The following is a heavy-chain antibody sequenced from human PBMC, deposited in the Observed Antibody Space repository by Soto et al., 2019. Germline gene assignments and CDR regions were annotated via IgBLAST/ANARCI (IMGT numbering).Heavy chain of an antibody. CDR2: ISTSGATR. CDR3: ARFFGCGFDY. J-gene: IGHJ4*02. D-gene: IGHD2-21*01. Sequence: EVQLVESGGGLVQPGGSLRLSCVASRFTFSTDSMNWVRQAPGKGLEWVAHISTSGATRYYADSVKGRFTISRDNAKTSLYLQMDSLRNEDTAVYYCARFFGCGFDYWGQGTLVTVSS. CDR1: RFTFSTDS. V-gene: IGHV3-48*02.